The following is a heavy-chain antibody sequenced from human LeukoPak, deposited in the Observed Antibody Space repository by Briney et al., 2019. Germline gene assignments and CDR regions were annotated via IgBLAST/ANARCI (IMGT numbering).Heavy chain of an antibody. CDR2: VSGSGDGT. D-gene: IGHD3-10*01. V-gene: IGHV3-23*01. CDR3: ARAGYGSGISNWFDP. J-gene: IGHJ5*02. Sequence: GGSLRLSCAASGFTFDDYGMSWVRQAPGKGLEWVSVVSGSGDGTHYADYVKGRFTISRDNSKSALYLQMNSLRAEDTAIYYCARAGYGSGISNWFDPWGQGTLVTVSS. CDR1: GFTFDDYG.